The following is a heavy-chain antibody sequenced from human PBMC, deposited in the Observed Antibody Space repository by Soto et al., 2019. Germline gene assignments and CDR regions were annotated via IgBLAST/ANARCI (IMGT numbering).Heavy chain of an antibody. D-gene: IGHD6-13*01. CDR2: IYFSGST. CDR1: GGSISTFS. J-gene: IGHJ6*02. V-gene: IGHV4-59*01. CDR3: TRGASWSAMDV. Sequence: PSETLSLTXTVSGGSISTFSWNWIRQPPGKGLEWIGYIYFSGSTNYNPSLKSRVTISVDTSKNQFSLNLSSVTAADTAVYYCTRGASWSAMDVWGQGTTVTVSS.